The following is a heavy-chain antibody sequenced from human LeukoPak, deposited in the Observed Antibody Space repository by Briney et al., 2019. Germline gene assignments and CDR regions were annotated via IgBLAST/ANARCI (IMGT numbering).Heavy chain of an antibody. D-gene: IGHD1-20*01. CDR1: GGSISSSSYY. Sequence: SETLSLTCTVSGGSISSSSYYWGWIRQPPGKGLEWIGSICYSGSTYYNPSLKSRVTIFVDTSKNQFSLKLSSVTAADTAVYHCARRPYNWNDGGVDYWGQGTLVTVSS. CDR3: ARRPYNWNDGGVDY. J-gene: IGHJ4*02. CDR2: ICYSGST. V-gene: IGHV4-39*01.